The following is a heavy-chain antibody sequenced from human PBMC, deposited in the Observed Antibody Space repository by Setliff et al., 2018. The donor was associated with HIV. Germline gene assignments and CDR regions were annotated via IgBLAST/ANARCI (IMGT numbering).Heavy chain of an antibody. J-gene: IGHJ4*02. CDR1: GDSISTSNSY. Sequence: SETLSLTCTVSGDSISTSNSYWGWVRQPPGKGLEWIGSLYYGGSTYYNPSLKSRVTISVDTSKNQFSLKLSSVTAADTAVYYCARHKSQPYYFDYWGQGTLVTVSS. CDR2: LYYGGST. CDR3: ARHKSQPYYFDY. V-gene: IGHV4-39*01.